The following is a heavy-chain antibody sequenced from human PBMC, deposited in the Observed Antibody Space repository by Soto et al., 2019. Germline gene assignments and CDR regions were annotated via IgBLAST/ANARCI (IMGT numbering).Heavy chain of an antibody. CDR3: ANDVRLGQWPVLHH. CDR2: ISFDGTTT. J-gene: IGHJ5*02. Sequence: QVQLVESGGGVVQPGRSLRLSCSASGFTFSNYGMHWVRQVPGKGLGWVGAISFDGTTTYSADSVKGRFTISRDNSKNTLYLQMRSMRAEDTAVYYCANDVRLGQWPVLHHWRQGTLVTVSS. CDR1: GFTFSNYG. D-gene: IGHD6-19*01. V-gene: IGHV3-30*18.